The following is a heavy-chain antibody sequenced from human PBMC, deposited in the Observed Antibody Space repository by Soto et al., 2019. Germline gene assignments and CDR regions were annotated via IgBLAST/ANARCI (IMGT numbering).Heavy chain of an antibody. D-gene: IGHD4-17*01. J-gene: IGHJ3*02. CDR1: GFSVSGNY. V-gene: IGHV3-66*01. CDR3: TRDPTATVTTYAFDI. Sequence: EVQLVESGGGLVQPGGSLRLSCAPSGFSVSGNYMSWVRQAPGKGLEWVSVIYSDGRTFYADSVKDRFTISRDNSKNTLFLQMNSLRAEDTAVYYCTRDPTATVTTYAFDIWGHGTMVTVSS. CDR2: IYSDGRT.